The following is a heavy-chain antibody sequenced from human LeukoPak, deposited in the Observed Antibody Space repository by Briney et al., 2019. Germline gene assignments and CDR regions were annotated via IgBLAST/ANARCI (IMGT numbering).Heavy chain of an antibody. D-gene: IGHD2-2*01. V-gene: IGHV1-69*06. CDR1: GVTFSSYA. Sequence: SVNVSCTASGVTFSSYAISWVRQAPGQGLEWMGGIIPIFGTATYAQKFQGRVTITADKYTSTAYMELSSLTSEDTAVYYCARALVVPAAMDYWGQGTLVTVSS. J-gene: IGHJ4*02. CDR3: ARALVVPAAMDY. CDR2: IIPIFGTA.